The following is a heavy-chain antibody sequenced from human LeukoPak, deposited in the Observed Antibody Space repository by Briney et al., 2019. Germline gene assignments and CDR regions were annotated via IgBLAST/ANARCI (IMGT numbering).Heavy chain of an antibody. CDR3: ARIPRPNYYYYYYGMDV. D-gene: IGHD4/OR15-4a*01. V-gene: IGHV4-30-4*01. CDR2: IYYSGST. J-gene: IGHJ6*02. Sequence: SETLSLTCTVSGGSISSGDYYWSWIRQPPGKGLEWIGYIYYSGSTYYDPSLKSRVTISVDTSKNQFSLKLSSVTAADTAVYYCARIPRPNYYYYYYGMDVWGQGTTVTVSS. CDR1: GGSISSGDYY.